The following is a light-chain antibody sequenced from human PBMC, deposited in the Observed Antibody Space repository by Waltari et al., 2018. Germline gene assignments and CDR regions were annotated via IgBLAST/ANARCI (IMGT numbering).Light chain of an antibody. V-gene: IGKV3-11*01. CDR3: QQRSNWPPLT. CDR1: QSFSVY. CDR2: YAS. J-gene: IGKJ4*01. Sequence: RARQSFSVYLAWYQQTPGQAPRLLIYYASNRATGIPARFSGSGSGTDFTLTISSLEPEDFAVYYCQQRSNWPPLTFGGGTKVEIK.